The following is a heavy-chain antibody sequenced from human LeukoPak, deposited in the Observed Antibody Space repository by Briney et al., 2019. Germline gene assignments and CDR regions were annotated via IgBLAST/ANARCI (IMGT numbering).Heavy chain of an antibody. Sequence: PGRSLRLSCAASGFTFSSYGMHWVRQAPGKGLEWVAVIWYDGSNKYYADSVKGRFTISRDNSKNTLYLQMSSLRAEDTAVYYCAKEGDHSGYDYGEFDYWGQGTLVTVSS. CDR2: IWYDGSNK. D-gene: IGHD5-12*01. CDR3: AKEGDHSGYDYGEFDY. J-gene: IGHJ4*02. V-gene: IGHV3-33*06. CDR1: GFTFSSYG.